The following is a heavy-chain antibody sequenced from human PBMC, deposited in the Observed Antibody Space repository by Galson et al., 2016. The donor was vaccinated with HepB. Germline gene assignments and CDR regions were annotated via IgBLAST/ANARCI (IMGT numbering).Heavy chain of an antibody. D-gene: IGHD3-10*01. CDR1: GGSISSTNYY. J-gene: IGHJ6*03. V-gene: IGHV4-39*01. CDR3: ARRFWFGNSDYMDV. Sequence: SETLSLTCTVYGGSISSTNYYWDWIRQTPGKGLEWIASLYYSGITYYRPSLKSRVTVSVDMSKNQLSLNLISVTAADTAVYYCARRFWFGNSDYMDVWGKGTTVTVAS. CDR2: LYYSGIT.